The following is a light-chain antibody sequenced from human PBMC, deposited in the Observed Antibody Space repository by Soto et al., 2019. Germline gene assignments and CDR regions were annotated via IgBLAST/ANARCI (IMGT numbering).Light chain of an antibody. CDR3: QQSYSTPPT. J-gene: IGKJ1*01. CDR1: QSIGRN. Sequence: EIHMTHSPASLSASVLDRVTISCRASQSIGRNLNWYQQKPGKAPTLLMFTSSNLQSGVPSRFSGSGSGTDFILTISSLQPEDFATYYCQQSYSTPPTFGQGTKVDIK. CDR2: TSS. V-gene: IGKV1-39*01.